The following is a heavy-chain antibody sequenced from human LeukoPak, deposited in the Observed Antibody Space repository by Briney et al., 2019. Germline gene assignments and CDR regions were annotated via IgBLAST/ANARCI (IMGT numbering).Heavy chain of an antibody. CDR1: GFTFTSSA. V-gene: IGHV1-58*01. CDR3: AADLYSREDYGGNTGWFDP. J-gene: IGHJ5*02. Sequence: VASVKVSFKASGFTFTSSAVQWVRQARGQRLEWIGWIVVGSGNTNYAQKFQERVTITRDMSTSTAYMELSSLRSEDTAVYYCAADLYSREDYGGNTGWFDPWGQGTLVTVSS. CDR2: IVVGSGNT. D-gene: IGHD4-23*01.